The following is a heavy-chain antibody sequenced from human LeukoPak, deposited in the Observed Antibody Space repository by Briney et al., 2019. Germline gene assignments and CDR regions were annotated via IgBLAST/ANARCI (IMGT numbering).Heavy chain of an antibody. J-gene: IGHJ4*02. CDR1: GGSISSYY. V-gene: IGHV4-4*07. CDR3: ARTITVAGKYYFDY. CDR2: IYTSGST. D-gene: IGHD6-19*01. Sequence: KTSETLSLTCTVSGGSISSYYGRWLRQPAGKGLEWIGRIYTSGSTNYNPSLKSRVTISVDTSKNQFSLTLSSVTAADTAVYYCARTITVAGKYYFDYWGQGTLVTVSS.